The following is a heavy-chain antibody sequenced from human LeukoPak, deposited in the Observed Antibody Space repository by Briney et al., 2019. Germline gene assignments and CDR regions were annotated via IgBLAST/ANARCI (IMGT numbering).Heavy chain of an antibody. CDR1: GFTFSSYW. D-gene: IGHD3-9*01. Sequence: GGSLRLSCAASGFTFSSYWMHWVRQAPGKGLVWVSRINTDGSSTSYADSVRGRFTISRDNAKNTLYLQMNTLRVEDTAVYYCTRDLMDYDVSTGLHHYYMDVWGQGTTVTVSS. CDR3: TRDLMDYDVSTGLHHYYMDV. V-gene: IGHV3-74*01. J-gene: IGHJ6*02. CDR2: INTDGSST.